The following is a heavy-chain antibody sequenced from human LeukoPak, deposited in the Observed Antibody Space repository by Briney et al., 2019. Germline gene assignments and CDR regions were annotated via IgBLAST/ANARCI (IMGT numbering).Heavy chain of an antibody. D-gene: IGHD1-1*01. Sequence: SETLSLTCAVYGGSFSGYYWSWIRQPPGKGLEWIGEINHSGSTNYNPSLKSRVTISVDTSKNQFSLKLSSVTAADTAVYYCARGTSRNYYYYMDVWGKGTTVTVSS. CDR1: GGSFSGYY. CDR2: INHSGST. J-gene: IGHJ6*03. CDR3: ARGTSRNYYYYMDV. V-gene: IGHV4-34*01.